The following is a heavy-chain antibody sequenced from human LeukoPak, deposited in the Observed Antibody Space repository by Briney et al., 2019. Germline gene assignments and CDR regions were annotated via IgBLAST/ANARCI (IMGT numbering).Heavy chain of an antibody. J-gene: IGHJ6*03. Sequence: GGSLRLSCAASGFTFSSYGMHWVRQAPGKGPEWVAVISYDGSNKYYADSVKGRFTISRDNSKNTLYLQMNSLRAEDTAVYYCAKGRSSSWAYYYYMDVWGKGTTVTISS. CDR3: AKGRSSSWAYYYYMDV. D-gene: IGHD6-13*01. CDR2: ISYDGSNK. V-gene: IGHV3-30*18. CDR1: GFTFSSYG.